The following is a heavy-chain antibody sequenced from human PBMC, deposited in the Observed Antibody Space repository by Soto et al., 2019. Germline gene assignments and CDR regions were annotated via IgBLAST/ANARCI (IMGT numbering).Heavy chain of an antibody. Sequence: AETLSLSCAVSGGSFSGYYWSWIRQPPGKGLEWIGEINHSGSTNYNPSLKSRVTISVDTSKNQFSLKLSSVTAADTAVYYCARGRAAAGTPPYFDYWGQGTLVTVSS. CDR2: INHSGST. CDR3: ARGRAAAGTPPYFDY. CDR1: GGSFSGYY. V-gene: IGHV4-34*01. J-gene: IGHJ4*02. D-gene: IGHD6-13*01.